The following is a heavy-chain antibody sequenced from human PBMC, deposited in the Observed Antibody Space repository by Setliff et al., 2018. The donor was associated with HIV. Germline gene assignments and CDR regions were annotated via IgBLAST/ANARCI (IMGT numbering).Heavy chain of an antibody. CDR1: GFAFNTYD. CDR3: ARASYSSSWYGQYYYYMDV. V-gene: IGHV3-23*01. CDR2: VHVGGGRT. Sequence: PGGSLRLSCAASGFAFNTYDMNWVRQAPGQRPEWVSVVHVGGGRTDYADSVKGRFTISRDNSKNTLYLQMNSLRAEDTAVYYCARASYSSSWYGQYYYYMDVWGKGTTVTVSS. J-gene: IGHJ6*03. D-gene: IGHD6-13*01.